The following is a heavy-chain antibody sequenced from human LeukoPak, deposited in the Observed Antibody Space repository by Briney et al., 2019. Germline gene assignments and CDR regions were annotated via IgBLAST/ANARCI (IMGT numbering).Heavy chain of an antibody. V-gene: IGHV4-31*03. CDR1: GVSINSAGHY. D-gene: IGHD6-13*01. J-gene: IGHJ3*02. CDR2: IFYSGST. CDR3: ARDLWIAAMNAFDI. Sequence: SQTLSLTCTVSGVSINSAGHYWSWIRQHPGRGLEWFGYIFYSGSTYYNPSLKSRVTISIDTSKNQFSLKLSSVTAADTAVYYCARDLWIAAMNAFDIWGQGTMVTVSS.